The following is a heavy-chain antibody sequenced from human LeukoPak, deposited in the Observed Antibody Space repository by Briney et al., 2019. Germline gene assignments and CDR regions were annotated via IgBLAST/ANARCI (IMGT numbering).Heavy chain of an antibody. J-gene: IGHJ4*02. CDR1: GFTFSVSW. Sequence: AGSLRLSSAASGFTFSVSWMNWVRQAPGKGLVWVSVIQSDGSVTTYADSVKGRFTISRDNAKNTVYLQMNSLRDEDTAVYYCARDYYGSLEYWGEGSLVTVSS. CDR3: ARDYYGSLEY. CDR2: IQSDGSVT. D-gene: IGHD3-10*01. V-gene: IGHV3-74*03.